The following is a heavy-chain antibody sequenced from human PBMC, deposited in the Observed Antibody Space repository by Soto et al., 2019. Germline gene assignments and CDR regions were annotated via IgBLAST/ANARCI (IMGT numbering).Heavy chain of an antibody. J-gene: IGHJ6*02. V-gene: IGHV1-69*01. Sequence: SAKLSWRTCGDSFNNRVCTWVHPDPGQGLEWMGGTIPALGKTHYIEKFQGRVTITVDDATRTVYMEVRDLTSEDTAIYYCARGPFRPSATDVRGQGTTVTVS. CDR3: ARGPFRPSATDV. D-gene: IGHD1-26*01. CDR1: GDSFNNRV. CDR2: TIPALGKT.